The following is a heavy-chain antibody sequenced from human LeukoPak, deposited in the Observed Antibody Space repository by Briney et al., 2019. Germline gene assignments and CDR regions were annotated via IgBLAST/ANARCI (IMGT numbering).Heavy chain of an antibody. V-gene: IGHV3-13*01. CDR3: ARVAKERVGGVYYFDY. Sequence: LSGGSLRLSCAASGFTFSDYDMRWVRQATGKGLEWVSAIGTAGDTYYTGSVKGRFIISRENAKNSLYLQMNSLRAGDTAVYYCARVAKERVGGVYYFDYWGQGTLVTVSS. J-gene: IGHJ4*02. D-gene: IGHD1-1*01. CDR1: GFTFSDYD. CDR2: IGTAGDT.